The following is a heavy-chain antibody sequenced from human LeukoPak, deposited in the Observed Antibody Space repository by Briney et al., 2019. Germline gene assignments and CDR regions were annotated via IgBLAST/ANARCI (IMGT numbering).Heavy chain of an antibody. Sequence: GGSLRLSCAASGFTFSTYEMNWVRQAPGKGLEWVSFISGNSRTTYYADSVKGRFTISRGNSENTLYLQMNSLRAEDTAVYYCAKVGSSWGFGDYWGQGTLVTVSS. D-gene: IGHD3-10*01. CDR2: ISGNSRTT. V-gene: IGHV3-23*01. J-gene: IGHJ4*02. CDR1: GFTFSTYE. CDR3: AKVGSSWGFGDY.